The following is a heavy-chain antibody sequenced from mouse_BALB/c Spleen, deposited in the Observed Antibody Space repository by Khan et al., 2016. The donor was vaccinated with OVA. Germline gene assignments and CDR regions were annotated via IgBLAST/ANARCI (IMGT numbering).Heavy chain of an antibody. Sequence: EVELVESGGGLVKPGGSLKLSCAASGFTFSDYYMYWVRQTPEKRLEWVATISDGGSYTYYPDSVKGRFTISRDDVKNNLYLQVSGLKSEDSAMYYCARCFYGGPFIYWGQGTLVTVSA. CDR3: ARCFYGGPFIY. CDR1: GFTFSDYY. D-gene: IGHD1-1*02. J-gene: IGHJ3*01. CDR2: ISDGGSYT. V-gene: IGHV5-4*02.